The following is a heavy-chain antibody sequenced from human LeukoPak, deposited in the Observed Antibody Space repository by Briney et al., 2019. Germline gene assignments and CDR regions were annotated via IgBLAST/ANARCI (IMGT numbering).Heavy chain of an antibody. V-gene: IGHV1-8*01. CDR1: GYTFTSYD. CDR2: MNPDSGNT. CDR3: ARAHLTHYYGSGTYYYFFGLDV. Sequence: GASVKVSCKASGYTFTSYDINWVRQATGQGLEWMGWMNPDSGNTGFAQKFQGRVTMTRNSSISTAYMELRSLSSEDTAVYYCARAHLTHYYGSGTYYYFFGLDVWGPGTTVTVSS. D-gene: IGHD3-10*01. J-gene: IGHJ6*02.